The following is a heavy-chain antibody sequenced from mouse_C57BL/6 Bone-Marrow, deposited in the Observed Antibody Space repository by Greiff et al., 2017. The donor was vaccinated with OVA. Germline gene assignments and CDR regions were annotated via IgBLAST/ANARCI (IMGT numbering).Heavy chain of an antibody. CDR2: IWRGGST. Sequence: VKVVESGPGLVQPSQSLSITCTVSGFSLTSYGVHWVRQSPGKGLEWLGVIWRGGSTDYNAAFMSRLSITKDNSKSQVFFKMNSLQADDTAIYWSYCWYFDVWGTGTTVTVSS. D-gene: IGHD1-1*01. J-gene: IGHJ1*03. CDR1: GFSLTSYG. CDR3: YCWYFDV. V-gene: IGHV2-5*01.